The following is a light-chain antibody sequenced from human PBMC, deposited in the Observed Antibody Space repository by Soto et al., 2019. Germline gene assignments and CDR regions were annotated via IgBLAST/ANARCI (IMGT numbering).Light chain of an antibody. J-gene: IGLJ3*02. V-gene: IGLV2-14*01. CDR3: SSYTRSSTRV. Sequence: QSVLTQPASVSGSPGQSITISCTGTSSDVGGYDYVSWYQQHPGEPPKLMIYEVSNRPSGVSNRFSGSKSGNTASLTISGLQAEDEADYFCSSYTRSSTRVFGGGTQLTVL. CDR1: SSDVGGYDY. CDR2: EVS.